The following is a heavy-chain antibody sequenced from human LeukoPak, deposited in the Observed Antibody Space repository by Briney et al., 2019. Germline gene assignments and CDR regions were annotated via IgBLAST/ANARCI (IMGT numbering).Heavy chain of an antibody. CDR2: IWYDGSNK. Sequence: GRSLRLSCAASGFTFSNYGMHWVHQAPGKGLEWVAVIWYDGSNKYYADSVKGRFTISRDNAKNSLYLQMNSLRDEDTAVYYCARDAHIVRGVNPLDYWGQGTLVTVSS. D-gene: IGHD3-10*01. J-gene: IGHJ4*02. V-gene: IGHV3-33*01. CDR3: ARDAHIVRGVNPLDY. CDR1: GFTFSNYG.